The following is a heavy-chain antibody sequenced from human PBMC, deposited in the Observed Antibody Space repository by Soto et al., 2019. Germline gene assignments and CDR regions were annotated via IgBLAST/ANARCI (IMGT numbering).Heavy chain of an antibody. D-gene: IGHD3-3*02. CDR1: GGSISSYY. Sequence: SETLSLTCTVSGGSISSYYWSWIRQPPGKGLEWIGYIYYSGSTNYNPSLKSRVTISVDTSKNQFSLKLSSVTAADTAVYYCANHGLLAGSSPDAFDIWGKGTMVTVSS. CDR3: ANHGLLAGSSPDAFDI. J-gene: IGHJ3*02. CDR2: IYYSGST. V-gene: IGHV4-59*08.